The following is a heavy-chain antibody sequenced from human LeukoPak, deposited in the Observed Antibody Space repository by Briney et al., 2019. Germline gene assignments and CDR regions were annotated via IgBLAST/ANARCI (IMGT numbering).Heavy chain of an antibody. J-gene: IGHJ4*02. D-gene: IGHD3-10*01. V-gene: IGHV3-23*01. CDR1: GFTFSNYA. CDR2: LSGSGGST. CDR3: AKDLYYYGSGNYIDY. Sequence: GGSLRLSCAASGFTFSNYAMSWVRQAPGKGLEWVSALSGSGGSTYYADSVKGRFTISRDNSKNTLYLQMYSLRAEDTAVYYCAKDLYYYGSGNYIDYWGQGTLVTVSS.